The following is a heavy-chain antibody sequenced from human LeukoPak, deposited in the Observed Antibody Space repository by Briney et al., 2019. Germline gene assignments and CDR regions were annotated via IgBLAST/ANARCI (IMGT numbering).Heavy chain of an antibody. CDR2: INHSGST. CDR3: ARDLVGYYDSSGYFDI. J-gene: IGHJ3*02. CDR1: GGSFSGYY. D-gene: IGHD3-22*01. V-gene: IGHV4-34*01. Sequence: SETLSLTCAVYGGSFSGYYWSWIRQPPGKGLEWIGEINHSGSTNYNPSLKSRVTISVDTSKNQFSLKLSSVTAADTAVYYCARDLVGYYDSSGYFDIWGQGTMVTVSS.